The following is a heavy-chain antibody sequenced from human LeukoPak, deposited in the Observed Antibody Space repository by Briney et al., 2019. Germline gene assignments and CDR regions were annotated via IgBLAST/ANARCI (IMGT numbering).Heavy chain of an antibody. Sequence: GGSPRLSCAASGFTFSSYAMSWVRQAPGKGLEWVSSISGSGGSTYYADSVKGRFTISRDNSKNTLYLQMNSLRAEDTAVYYCAKTGGSNWLIDYWGQGTLVTVSS. J-gene: IGHJ4*02. CDR3: AKTGGSNWLIDY. CDR1: GFTFSSYA. D-gene: IGHD6-13*01. V-gene: IGHV3-23*01. CDR2: ISGSGGST.